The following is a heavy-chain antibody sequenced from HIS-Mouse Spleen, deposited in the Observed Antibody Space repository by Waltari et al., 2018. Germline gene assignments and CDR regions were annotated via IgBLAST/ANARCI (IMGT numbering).Heavy chain of an antibody. CDR2: IYYSGST. CDR3: ARQTYYEILTGFFDY. CDR1: GGSISSGDYY. J-gene: IGHJ4*02. D-gene: IGHD3-9*01. V-gene: IGHV4-30-4*01. Sequence: QVQLQESGPGLVKPSQTLSLTCTVSGGSISSGDYYWRWIRQPPGKGLEWIGYIYYSGSTYYNPSLKSRVTISVDTSKNQFSLKLSSVTAADTAVYYCARQTYYEILTGFFDYWGQGTLVTVSS.